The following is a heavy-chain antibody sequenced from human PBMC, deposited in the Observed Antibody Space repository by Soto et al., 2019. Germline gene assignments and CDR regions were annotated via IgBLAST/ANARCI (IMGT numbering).Heavy chain of an antibody. V-gene: IGHV4-31*03. CDR2: IYQDGWT. J-gene: IGHJ1*01. Sequence: QVQLQESGPRLVKPSQTLSLTCTVSGGSLGSGGYYWSWIRQHPGKGLEWIGYIYQDGWTYYNPSLKSRVTISMRSSENQFSLRLTSVTDADTAVYYCARETYGVFDRYFQYWGQGTLVTVSS. CDR3: ARETYGVFDRYFQY. D-gene: IGHD4-17*01. CDR1: GGSLGSGGYY.